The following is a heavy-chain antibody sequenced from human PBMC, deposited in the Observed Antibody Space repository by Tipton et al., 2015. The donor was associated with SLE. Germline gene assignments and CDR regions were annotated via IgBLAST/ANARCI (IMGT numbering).Heavy chain of an antibody. V-gene: IGHV4-59*08. Sequence: TLSLTCTVSGGSISSYYWSWIRQPAGKGLEWIGYIYYSGSTNYNPSLKSRVTISVDTSKNQFSLKLSSVTAADTAVYYCARLVSGSYSYFDYWGQGTLVTVSS. CDR3: ARLVSGSYSYFDY. J-gene: IGHJ4*02. CDR2: IYYSGST. CDR1: GGSISSYY. D-gene: IGHD1-26*01.